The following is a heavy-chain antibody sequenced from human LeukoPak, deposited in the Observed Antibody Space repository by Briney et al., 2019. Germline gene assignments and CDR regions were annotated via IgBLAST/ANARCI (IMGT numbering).Heavy chain of an antibody. CDR3: ARDQGIWDTAMGNFDY. CDR1: GGSISSSSYY. J-gene: IGHJ4*02. Sequence: SETLSLTCTVSGGSISSSSYYWGWIRQPPGKGLEWIGSIYYSGSTYYNPSLKSRVTISVDTSKNQFSLKLSSVTAADTAVYYCARDQGIWDTAMGNFDYWGQGTLVTVSS. CDR2: IYYSGST. D-gene: IGHD5-18*01. V-gene: IGHV4-39*07.